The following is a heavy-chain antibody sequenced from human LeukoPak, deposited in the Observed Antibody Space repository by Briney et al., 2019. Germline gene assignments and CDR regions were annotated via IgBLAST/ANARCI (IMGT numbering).Heavy chain of an antibody. Sequence: GGSLRLSCAASGFTVSSNYMSWVRQAPGKGLEWVSVIYSGGSTYYADSVKGRFTISRDNSKNTLYLQMNSLRAEDTAVYYCARVGNLGYSSSWYRGYYFDYWGQGTLVTVSS. CDR1: GFTVSSNY. J-gene: IGHJ4*02. D-gene: IGHD6-13*01. CDR2: IYSGGST. V-gene: IGHV3-66*01. CDR3: ARVGNLGYSSSWYRGYYFDY.